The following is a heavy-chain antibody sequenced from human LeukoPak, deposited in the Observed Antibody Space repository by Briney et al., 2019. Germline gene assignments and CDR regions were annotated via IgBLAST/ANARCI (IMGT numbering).Heavy chain of an antibody. J-gene: IGHJ5*02. CDR3: ARTRITMVRGVIPGWFDP. Sequence: GASVKVSCKASGGTFSSYAISWVRQAPGQGLEWMGRIIPILGIANYAQKFQGRVTMTRDTSISTAYMELSRLRSDDTAVYYCARTRITMVRGVIPGWFDPWGQGTLVTVSS. D-gene: IGHD3-10*01. CDR1: GGTFSSYA. CDR2: IIPILGIA. V-gene: IGHV1-69*04.